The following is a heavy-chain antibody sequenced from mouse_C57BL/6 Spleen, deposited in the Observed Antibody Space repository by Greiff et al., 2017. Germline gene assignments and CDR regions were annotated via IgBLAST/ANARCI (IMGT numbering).Heavy chain of an antibody. CDR2: IDPNSGGT. V-gene: IGHV1-62-3*01. Sequence: QVQLQQPGAELVKPGASVKLSCKASGYTFTSYWMHWVKQRTGRGLEWIGRIDPNSGGTTYNEKFKSKATLTVDKPYSTSYMEIRSLTSEDTAVYYCARWDDYGYFDYWGQGTTLTVSS. D-gene: IGHD2-4*01. CDR1: GYTFTSYW. CDR3: ARWDDYGYFDY. J-gene: IGHJ2*01.